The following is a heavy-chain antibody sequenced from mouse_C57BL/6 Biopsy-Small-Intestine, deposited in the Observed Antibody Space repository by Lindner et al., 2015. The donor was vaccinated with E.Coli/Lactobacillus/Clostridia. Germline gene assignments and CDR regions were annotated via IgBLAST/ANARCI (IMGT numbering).Heavy chain of an antibody. J-gene: IGHJ1*01. V-gene: IGHV1-64*01. Sequence: SVKVSCKASGNTLTGFYIHWVRQAPGQGLEWMGRIHPNSGGTNYAPKFQGRVTMTRDTSISTTYMELSRLRSDDTAVYYCARVFSHGMDVWGQGTTVTVSS. CDR3: ARVFSHGMDV. CDR2: IHPNSGGT. CDR1: GNTLTGFY. D-gene: IGHD1-1*01.